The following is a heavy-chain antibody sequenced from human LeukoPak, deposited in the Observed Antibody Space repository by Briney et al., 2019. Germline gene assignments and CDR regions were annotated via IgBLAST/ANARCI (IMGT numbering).Heavy chain of an antibody. Sequence: GRSLRLSCAASGFTFSSYGMHWVRQAPGKGLEWVAVIWYDGSNKYYADSVKGRFTISRDNSKNTLYLQMNSLRAEDTAVYYCARSGRVVPAAKLLDYWAREPWSPSPQ. J-gene: IGHJ4*02. CDR3: ARSGRVVPAAKLLDY. V-gene: IGHV3-33*01. CDR2: IWYDGSNK. D-gene: IGHD2-2*01. CDR1: GFTFSSYG.